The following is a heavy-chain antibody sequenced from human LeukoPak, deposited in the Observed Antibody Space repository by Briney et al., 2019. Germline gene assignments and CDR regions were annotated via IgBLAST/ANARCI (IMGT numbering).Heavy chain of an antibody. CDR2: INPSGGST. CDR1: GYTFTSYY. D-gene: IGHD3-3*01. Sequence: ASVKVSCKASGYTFTSYYMHWVRQAPGQGLEWMGIINPSGGSTNYAQKLQGRVTMTTDTSTSTAYMELRSLRSDDTAVYYCARDGGGNTIFGVVTPWPYYYYGMDVWGQGTTVTVSS. CDR3: ARDGGGNTIFGVVTPWPYYYYGMDV. V-gene: IGHV1-46*01. J-gene: IGHJ6*02.